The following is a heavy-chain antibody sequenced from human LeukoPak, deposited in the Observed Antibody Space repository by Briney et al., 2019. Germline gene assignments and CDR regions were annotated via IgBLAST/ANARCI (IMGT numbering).Heavy chain of an antibody. CDR2: INPNSGGT. CDR1: GYTFTAYY. CDR3: ARSAAAEY. D-gene: IGHD6-6*01. J-gene: IGHJ4*02. Sequence: GASVKVSCKASGYTFTAYYIHWVRQAPGQGLEWMGWINPNSGGTNYAQKFQGSVTMTRDTSISTAYMELTRLTSDDTAVFYCARSAAAEYWDQGTLVTVSS. V-gene: IGHV1-2*02.